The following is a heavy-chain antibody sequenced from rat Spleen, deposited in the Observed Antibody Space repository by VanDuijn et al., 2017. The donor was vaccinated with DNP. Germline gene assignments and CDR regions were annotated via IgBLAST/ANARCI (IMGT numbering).Heavy chain of an antibody. CDR2: ISTSGGST. CDR1: GFTFSDYY. CDR3: ARRGYYALDA. J-gene: IGHJ4*01. V-gene: IGHV5-25*01. Sequence: EVQLVETGGGLVQPGRSLKLSCAGSGFTFSDYYMAWVRQAPTKGLEWVASISTSGGSTYYRDSVKGRFTVSRDNAKSTLYLQMDSLRSEDTATYYCARRGYYALDAWGQGTSVTVSS.